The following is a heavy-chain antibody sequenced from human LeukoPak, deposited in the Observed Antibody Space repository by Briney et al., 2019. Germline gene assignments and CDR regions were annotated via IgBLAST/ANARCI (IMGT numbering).Heavy chain of an antibody. V-gene: IGHV3-23*01. CDR3: ARGYYYDSSVAY. CDR1: GFTFSSYA. J-gene: IGHJ4*02. D-gene: IGHD3-22*01. CDR2: VSGSGGST. Sequence: GGSLRLSCAASGFTFSSYAMSWVRQAPGKGLEWVSGVSGSGGSTSYADSVKGRFTISRDNARNSVYLQMDSLRVEDTAVYYCARGYYYDSSVAYWGQGTLVTVSS.